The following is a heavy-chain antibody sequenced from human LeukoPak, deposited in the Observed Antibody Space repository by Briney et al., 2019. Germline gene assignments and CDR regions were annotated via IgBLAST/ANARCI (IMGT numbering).Heavy chain of an antibody. D-gene: IGHD2-15*01. CDR1: GGSISSSSYY. V-gene: IGHV4-39*07. Sequence: SETLSLTCTVSGGSISSSSYYWGWIRQPPGKGLEWIGSIYYSGSTYYNPSLKSRVTISVDTSKNQFSLKLSSVTAADTAVYYCARGIAPADYFDYWGQGTLVTVSS. CDR3: ARGIAPADYFDY. J-gene: IGHJ4*02. CDR2: IYYSGST.